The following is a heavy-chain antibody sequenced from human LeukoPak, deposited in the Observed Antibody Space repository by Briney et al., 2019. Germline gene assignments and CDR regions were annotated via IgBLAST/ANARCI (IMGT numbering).Heavy chain of an antibody. V-gene: IGHV4-59*12. J-gene: IGHJ5*02. Sequence: SETLSLTCTVSGGSISSYYWSWIRQPPGKGLEWIGYIYYSGSTNYNPSLKSRVTMSVDTSKNQFSLKLSSVTAADTAVYYCARTVITMVRGGRDWFDPWGQGTLVTVSS. CDR3: ARTVITMVRGGRDWFDP. D-gene: IGHD3-10*01. CDR1: GGSISSYY. CDR2: IYYSGST.